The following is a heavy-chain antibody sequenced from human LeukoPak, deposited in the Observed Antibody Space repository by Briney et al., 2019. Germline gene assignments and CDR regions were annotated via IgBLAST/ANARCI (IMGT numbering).Heavy chain of an antibody. D-gene: IGHD1-26*01. V-gene: IGHV4-39*07. CDR2: IYYSGST. CDR3: ARRKIVGAYNWFDP. J-gene: IGHJ5*02. CDR1: GGSISSSSYY. Sequence: SETLSLTCTVSGGSISSSSYYWGWIRQPPGKGLEWIGSIYYSGSTYYNPSLKSRVTISVDTSKNQFSLKLSSVTAADTAVYYCARRKIVGAYNWFDPWGQGTLVTVSS.